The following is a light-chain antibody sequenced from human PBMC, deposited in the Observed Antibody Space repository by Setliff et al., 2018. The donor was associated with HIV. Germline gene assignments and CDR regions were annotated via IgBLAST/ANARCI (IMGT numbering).Light chain of an antibody. CDR3: CSYTGSYTLGV. Sequence: QSVLTQPRSVSGSPGQSVTIPCTGTSRDVGGYNYVSWYQQHPGKAPKLMIYDVSKWPSGVPDRFSGSKSGNTASLTISGLQAEDEADYYCCSYTGSYTLGVFGTGTKVTV. CDR2: DVS. V-gene: IGLV2-11*01. CDR1: SRDVGGYNY. J-gene: IGLJ1*01.